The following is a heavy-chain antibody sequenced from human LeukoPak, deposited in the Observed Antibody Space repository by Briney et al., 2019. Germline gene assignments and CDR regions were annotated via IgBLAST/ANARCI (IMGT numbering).Heavy chain of an antibody. CDR1: GGSMSNYH. CDR3: ARGPSGSYNWFDP. J-gene: IGHJ5*02. Sequence: PSGTLSLTCTVSGGSMSNYHWSWIRQPPGQGLEWIGYIYTSGSTNYNPSLKSRVTISVDPSKNQFSLRLSSVTAADTAVYYCARGPSGSYNWFDPWGQGTLVTVSS. CDR2: IYTSGST. V-gene: IGHV4-59*13. D-gene: IGHD1-26*01.